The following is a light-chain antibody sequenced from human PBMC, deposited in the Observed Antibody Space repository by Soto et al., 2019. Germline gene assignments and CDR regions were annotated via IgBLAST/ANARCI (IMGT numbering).Light chain of an antibody. J-gene: IGLJ1*01. CDR1: SSDIGSYDR. Sequence: QSALTQPPSVSGSPGQSVAISCIAASSDIGSYDRVSWYQQPPGTSPKLIIYDVINRPSGVPDRFSGAKSGNTASLTISGLQTEDEADYYCSSFTSSSTYVFGTGTKVTVL. CDR2: DVI. CDR3: SSFTSSSTYV. V-gene: IGLV2-18*02.